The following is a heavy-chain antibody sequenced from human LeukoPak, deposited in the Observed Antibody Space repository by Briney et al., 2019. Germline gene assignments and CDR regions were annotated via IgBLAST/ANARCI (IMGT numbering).Heavy chain of an antibody. D-gene: IGHD5-24*01. CDR1: GFTLSSYE. CDR2: ISSSGSTI. V-gene: IGHV3-48*03. Sequence: GGSLRLSCAASGFTLSSYEMNWVRQAPGKGLEWVSYISSSGSTIYYADSVRGRFTISRDNPKNTLYLQMNSLRVEDTAMYYCATEMATTPDYWGQGTLVTVSS. CDR3: ATEMATTPDY. J-gene: IGHJ4*02.